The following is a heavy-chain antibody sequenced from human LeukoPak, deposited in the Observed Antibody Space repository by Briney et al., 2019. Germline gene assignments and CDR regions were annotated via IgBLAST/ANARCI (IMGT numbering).Heavy chain of an antibody. Sequence: GGSLRLSCAVSGFTFRSYAMHWVRQAPGRGLEWVAVISYGGSNKYYADSVKGRFTISRDNSKNTLFLQMNSLRAEDTAVYYCAKERSYYDVRGLPDSWGQGTLVTVSS. CDR2: ISYGGSNK. CDR3: AKERSYYDVRGLPDS. V-gene: IGHV3-30*18. J-gene: IGHJ4*02. CDR1: GFTFRSYA. D-gene: IGHD3-22*01.